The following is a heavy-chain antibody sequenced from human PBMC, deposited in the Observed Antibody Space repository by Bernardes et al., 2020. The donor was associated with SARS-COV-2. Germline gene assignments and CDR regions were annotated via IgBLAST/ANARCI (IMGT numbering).Heavy chain of an antibody. Sequence: SETLSLTCTVSGGSISSYYWSWIRQPPGKGLEWIGYIYYSGSTNYNPSLKSRVTISVDTSKNQFSLKLSSVTAADTAVYYCARLAPHHVFPNWSGYFMDVWGKGTTVTVSS. CDR2: IYYSGST. J-gene: IGHJ6*04. V-gene: IGHV4-59*01. CDR3: ARLAPHHVFPNWSGYFMDV. CDR1: GGSISSYY. D-gene: IGHD3-3*01.